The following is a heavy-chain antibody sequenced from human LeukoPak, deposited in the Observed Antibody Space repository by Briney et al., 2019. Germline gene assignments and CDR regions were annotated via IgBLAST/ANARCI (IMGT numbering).Heavy chain of an antibody. D-gene: IGHD3-22*01. J-gene: IGHJ4*02. CDR1: GFTFSIYA. CDR2: ISYDGSNK. CDR3: AKDRAYSAGSGYDF. Sequence: GGSLRLSCAASGFTFSIYAMYWVRQAPGKGLEWVAVISYDGSNKYYADSVKGRFTISRDNSKNTLYLQMNSLRAEDAAVYYCAKDRAYSAGSGYDFWGQGTLVTVSS. V-gene: IGHV3-30-3*01.